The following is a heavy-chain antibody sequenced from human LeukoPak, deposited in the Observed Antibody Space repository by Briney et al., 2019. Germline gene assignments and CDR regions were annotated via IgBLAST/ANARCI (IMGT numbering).Heavy chain of an antibody. D-gene: IGHD3-10*01. CDR1: GFTFGSYG. V-gene: IGHV3-33*01. J-gene: IGHJ4*02. CDR3: AGENTMVRGVTLYYFDY. Sequence: GGSLRLSCAASGFTFGSYGIHWVRQAPGKGLEWVAVIWYDGSKKYYIDSVKGRFTISRDNSKNTLYLQMSSLRAEDTAVYYCAGENTMVRGVTLYYFDYWGQGTLVTVSS. CDR2: IWYDGSKK.